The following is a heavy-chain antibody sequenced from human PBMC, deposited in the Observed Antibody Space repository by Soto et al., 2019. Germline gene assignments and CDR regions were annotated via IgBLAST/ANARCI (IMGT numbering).Heavy chain of an antibody. Sequence: GGSLRLSCAASGFTVSSNYMSWVRQAPGKGLEWVSVIYSGGRTYYADSGKGRFTISRDNSKNTLYLQMNSLRAEDTAVYYCARDHSGSWYDAFDIWGQGTMVTVSS. CDR3: ARDHSGSWYDAFDI. CDR2: IYSGGRT. V-gene: IGHV3-53*01. D-gene: IGHD6-13*01. J-gene: IGHJ3*02. CDR1: GFTVSSNY.